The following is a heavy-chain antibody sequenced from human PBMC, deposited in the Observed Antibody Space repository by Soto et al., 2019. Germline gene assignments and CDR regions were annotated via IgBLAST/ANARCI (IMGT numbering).Heavy chain of an antibody. Sequence: GASVKVSCKASGYTFTGYYMHWVRQAPGQGLEWMGWINPNSGGTNYAQKFQGWVTMTRDTSISTAYMELSRLRSDDTAVYYCARDQPLHDSSSTSCLYGMDVWGQGTTVTVSS. J-gene: IGHJ6*02. CDR3: ARDQPLHDSSSTSCLYGMDV. CDR1: GYTFTGYY. V-gene: IGHV1-2*04. D-gene: IGHD2-2*01. CDR2: INPNSGGT.